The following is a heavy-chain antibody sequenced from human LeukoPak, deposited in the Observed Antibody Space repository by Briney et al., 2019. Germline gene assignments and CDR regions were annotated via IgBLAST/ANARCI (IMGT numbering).Heavy chain of an antibody. V-gene: IGHV4-39*01. CDR1: GGSISSSSYY. Sequence: SETLSLTCTVSGGSISSSSYYWGWIRQPPGKGLEWIGSIYYSGSTYYSPSLKSRVTISVDTSKNQFSLKLSSVTAADTAVYYCARYPDIVVVPAAPYWGQGTLVTVSS. D-gene: IGHD2-2*01. CDR3: ARYPDIVVVPAAPY. J-gene: IGHJ4*02. CDR2: IYYSGST.